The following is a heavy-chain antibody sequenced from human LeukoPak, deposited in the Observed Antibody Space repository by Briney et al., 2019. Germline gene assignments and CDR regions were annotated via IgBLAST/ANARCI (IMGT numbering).Heavy chain of an antibody. D-gene: IGHD6-19*01. J-gene: IGHJ5*02. CDR1: GFSVSNNY. CDR3: ARESIPSGWYLS. CDR2: YYIDATT. V-gene: IGHV3-53*01. Sequence: SGGSLRLSRAASGFSVSNNYMGWVRQAPGKGLEWVSTYYIDATTHYPDSVRGRFTISSDSSKNTLYLQMNSLRVEDTAIYYCARESIPSGWYLSWGQGTLVTVSS.